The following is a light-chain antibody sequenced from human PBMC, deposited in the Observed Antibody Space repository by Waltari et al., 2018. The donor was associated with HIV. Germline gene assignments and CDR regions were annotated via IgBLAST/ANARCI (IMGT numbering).Light chain of an antibody. Sequence: DIQMTQSLSTLSASVGDKIIITCRASQSISNWLAWFQQKPGKAPKLLIYKASSLESGVPSRFSGSGSGTEFTLTINSLQPDDFATYFCQQYSSDPLTFGRGTRVEVK. CDR1: QSISNW. CDR2: KAS. CDR3: QQYSSDPLT. V-gene: IGKV1-5*03. J-gene: IGKJ4*01.